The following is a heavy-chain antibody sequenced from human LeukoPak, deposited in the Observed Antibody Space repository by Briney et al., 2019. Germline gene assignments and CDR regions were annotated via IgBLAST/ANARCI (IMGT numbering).Heavy chain of an antibody. D-gene: IGHD6-19*01. CDR1: GVIFNNYA. Sequence: GGSLRLSCAGSGVIFNNYAMHWVRQPPGKGLEWVSGISWNSGSIDYADSVKGRFTISRDNAKNSLYLQMNSLRVEDAAFYYCAKDNRRHYTSGPNPDSLHWGQGALVTVSS. CDR3: AKDNRRHYTSGPNPDSLH. J-gene: IGHJ4*02. CDR2: ISWNSGSI. V-gene: IGHV3-9*01.